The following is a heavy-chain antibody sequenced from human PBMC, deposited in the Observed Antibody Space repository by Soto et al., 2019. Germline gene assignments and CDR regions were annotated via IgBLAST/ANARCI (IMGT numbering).Heavy chain of an antibody. V-gene: IGHV3-23*01. D-gene: IGHD3-22*01. CDR1: GFTFGSYA. CDR3: AKDRGYYYDSSAAFDI. Sequence: GGSLRLSCAASGFTFGSYAMSWVRQAPGKGLEWVSAISGSGGSTYYADSVKGRFTISRDNSKNTLYLQMNSLRAEDTAVYYCAKDRGYYYDSSAAFDIWGQGTMVTVSS. CDR2: ISGSGGST. J-gene: IGHJ3*02.